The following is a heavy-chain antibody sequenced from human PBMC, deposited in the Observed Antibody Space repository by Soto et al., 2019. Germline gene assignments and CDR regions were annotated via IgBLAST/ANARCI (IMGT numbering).Heavy chain of an antibody. J-gene: IGHJ5*02. D-gene: IGHD3-9*01. CDR3: AAVFEP. V-gene: IGHV3-74*01. CDR2: VDSAGSGT. CDR1: GITFSGFW. Sequence: VPLVESGGGSVQPGGSLRLSCVASGITFSGFWMHWVRQVPGKGLVWVARVDSAGSGTSYADSVKGRFTISRDNAKNTLSLEMDRLRVEDTAVYYCAAVFEPGGQGLPVTVSS.